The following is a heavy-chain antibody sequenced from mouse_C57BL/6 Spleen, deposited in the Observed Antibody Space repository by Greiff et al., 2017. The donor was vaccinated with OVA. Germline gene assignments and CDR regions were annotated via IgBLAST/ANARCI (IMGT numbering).Heavy chain of an antibody. CDR1: GFTFSDYY. V-gene: IGHV5-16*01. Sequence: EVQVVESEGGLVQPGSSMKLSCTASGFTFSDYYMAWVRQVPEKGLEWVANINYDGSSTYYLDSLKSRFIISRDNAQNILYLQMSSLKSEDTATYYCARIDYDRAWFAYWGQGTLVTVSA. CDR2: INYDGSST. J-gene: IGHJ3*01. D-gene: IGHD2-4*01. CDR3: ARIDYDRAWFAY.